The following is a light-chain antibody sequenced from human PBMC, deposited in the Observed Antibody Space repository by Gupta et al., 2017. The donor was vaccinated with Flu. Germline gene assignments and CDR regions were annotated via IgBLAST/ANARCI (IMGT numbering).Light chain of an antibody. CDR1: SSNIGAGYD. CDR3: QSYDSSLSGSV. V-gene: IGLV1-40*01. Sequence: QSVLTQPPSVSGAPAQMVTISCTGSSSNIGAGYDVHWYQQLPGTAPKLLIYGNSNRPSGVPDRFSGSKSGTSASLAITGLQAEDEADYYCQSYDSSLSGSVFGGGTKLTVL. CDR2: GNS. J-gene: IGLJ2*01.